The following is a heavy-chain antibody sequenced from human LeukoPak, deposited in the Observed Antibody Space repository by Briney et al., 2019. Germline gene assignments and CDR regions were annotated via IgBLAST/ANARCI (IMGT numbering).Heavy chain of an antibody. CDR1: GFTVNNNY. Sequence: GGSLTLSCAASGFTVNNNYIYWVRQAPGKGLEWVSLIYSGGSTYYADSVKGRFTISRDNSKNTLYLQMNSLSAEDTAVYYCARTFVSGDGYKVGYFDYWGQGTLVTVSS. V-gene: IGHV3-53*01. CDR2: IYSGGST. J-gene: IGHJ4*02. CDR3: ARTFVSGDGYKVGYFDY. D-gene: IGHD5-24*01.